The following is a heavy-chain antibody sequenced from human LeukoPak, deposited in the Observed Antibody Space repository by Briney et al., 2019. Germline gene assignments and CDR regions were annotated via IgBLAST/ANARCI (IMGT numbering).Heavy chain of an antibody. CDR3: ATVAGTVSGNYYYDGMDV. J-gene: IGHJ6*02. V-gene: IGHV1-24*01. CDR2: FYPEDGET. D-gene: IGHD6-19*01. CDR1: GYTLTELS. Sequence: GASVKVSCKLSGYTLTELSMHWVPPAPRKGVEWMGGFYPEDGETIYAQKFQSRVTMTEDTSTDTAYMELSSLRSEDTAVYYCATVAGTVSGNYYYDGMDVWGQGTTVTVSS.